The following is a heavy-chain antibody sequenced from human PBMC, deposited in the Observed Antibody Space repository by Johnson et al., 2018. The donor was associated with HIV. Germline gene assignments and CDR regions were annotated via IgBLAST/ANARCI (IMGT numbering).Heavy chain of an antibody. CDR1: GFPFRDSA. CDR2: IIFDGVYK. CDR3: CKFVGYCSGGGCYTPGDI. J-gene: IGHJ3*02. Sequence: HVQLVESGGGVVQPGTSLTLSCAASGFPFRDSAMHWVRQAPGRGMEWLAVIIFDGVYKHHAESVRGRFTISRDNSKATLYLQMNSLKSEDTAVYYCCKFVGYCSGGGCYTPGDIWGRGTMVTVSS. V-gene: IGHV3-30-3*01. D-gene: IGHD2-15*01.